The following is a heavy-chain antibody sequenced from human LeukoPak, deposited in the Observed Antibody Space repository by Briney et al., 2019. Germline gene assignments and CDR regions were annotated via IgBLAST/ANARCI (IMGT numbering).Heavy chain of an antibody. CDR2: IRVYNGDT. Sequence: ASVTVSYKASGYTFTSYAISWVRQAPGQGLEWMGWIRVYNGDTNYAQRLQGRVSMTADTSTNTAYMELRSLRSDDTALYFCVRDPATVNPFEFWGQGTLITVSS. CDR1: GYTFTSYA. CDR3: VRDPATVNPFEF. D-gene: IGHD4-11*01. V-gene: IGHV1-18*01. J-gene: IGHJ4*02.